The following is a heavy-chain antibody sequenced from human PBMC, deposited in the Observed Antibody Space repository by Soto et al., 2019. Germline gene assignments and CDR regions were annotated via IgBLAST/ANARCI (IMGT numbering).Heavy chain of an antibody. CDR2: IGAARGT. J-gene: IGHJ6*02. D-gene: IGHD2-15*01. CDR3: ARDYSGRVPRRADYYYALDV. V-gene: IGHV3-13*01. Sequence: PGGSLILSCTASGFTFSDYDMHWVRQGSGKGLEWVSTIGAARGTYYTGSVKGRFTISRENARNYMSLQMNSLTVSDTAVYYCARDYSGRVPRRADYYYALDVWGQGTMVTVSS. CDR1: GFTFSDYD.